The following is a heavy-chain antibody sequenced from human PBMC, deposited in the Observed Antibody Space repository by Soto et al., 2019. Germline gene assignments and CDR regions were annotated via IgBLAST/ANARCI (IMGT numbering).Heavy chain of an antibody. J-gene: IGHJ4*02. CDR1: GFTFSSYG. V-gene: IGHV3-30*18. CDR2: ISYDGSNK. D-gene: IGHD3-22*01. CDR3: AKDKSRNYYDSSGSREDY. Sequence: QVQLVESGGGVVQPGRSLRLSCAASGFTFSSYGMHWVRQAPGKGLEWVAVISYDGSNKYYADSVKGRFTISRDNSKNPLYLHMNSLRAEDTAVYYCAKDKSRNYYDSSGSREDYWGQGTLVTVSS.